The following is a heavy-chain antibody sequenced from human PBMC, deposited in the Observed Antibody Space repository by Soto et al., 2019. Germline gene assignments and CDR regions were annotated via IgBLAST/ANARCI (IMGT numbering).Heavy chain of an antibody. D-gene: IGHD6-13*01. CDR3: AKDSLPGTPAAGTVH. CDR1: GFTFRNYA. Sequence: PXGSLRLSFVAFGFTFRNYAMSGVRQVAGKGLEWVAVMSGRDDYTDYGESVKGRFTISRDNSKSILYLQMNSLRADDTAMYYCAKDSLPGTPAAGTVHWGQGTLVTVSS. J-gene: IGHJ4*02. V-gene: IGHV3-23*01. CDR2: MSGRDDYT.